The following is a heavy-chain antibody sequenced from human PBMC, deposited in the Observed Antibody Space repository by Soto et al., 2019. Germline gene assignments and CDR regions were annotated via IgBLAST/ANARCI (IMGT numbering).Heavy chain of an antibody. D-gene: IGHD3-9*01. J-gene: IGHJ4*02. CDR2: ISGSGDFT. CDR3: AKTQNDILAY. Sequence: EVQLLESGGGLVQPGGSLRLSCAASGFTFSSYAMSWVRQAPGKGLEWVSVISGSGDFTFYADSVKGRFTISRDNSKNTRYLQMNRLRAEDTAVYYCAKTQNDILAYWGQGTLVTVSS. V-gene: IGHV3-23*01. CDR1: GFTFSSYA.